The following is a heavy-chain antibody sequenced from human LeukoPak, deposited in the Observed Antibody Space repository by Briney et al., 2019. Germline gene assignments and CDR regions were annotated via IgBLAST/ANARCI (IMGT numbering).Heavy chain of an antibody. V-gene: IGHV3-33*01. CDR3: ARGGSGWQIDF. D-gene: IGHD6-19*01. Sequence: PGGSLRLSCAASGFTFSSYGMHWVRQAPGKGLEWVAVIWYDGGIYADSVKGRFTISRDSSKNTLYLQMNSLSAEDTAVYYCARGGSGWQIDFWGQGALVTVSS. CDR1: GFTFSSYG. CDR2: IWYDGG. J-gene: IGHJ4*02.